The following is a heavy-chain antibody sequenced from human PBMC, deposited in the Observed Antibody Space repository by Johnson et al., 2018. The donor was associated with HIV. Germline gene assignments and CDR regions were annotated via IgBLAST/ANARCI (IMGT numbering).Heavy chain of an antibody. D-gene: IGHD4-23*01. CDR2: ISWNSGSI. J-gene: IGHJ3*02. CDR3: AKARSLLDYGGFDAFDI. V-gene: IGHV3-9*01. Sequence: VQLVESGGGVVQPGRSLRLSCAASGFTFDDYAMHWVRQAPGKGLEWVSGISWNSGSIGYADSVKGRFTISRDNSKNTLSLQMISLRAEDTAMYYCAKARSLLDYGGFDAFDIWGQGTLVIVSS. CDR1: GFTFDDYA.